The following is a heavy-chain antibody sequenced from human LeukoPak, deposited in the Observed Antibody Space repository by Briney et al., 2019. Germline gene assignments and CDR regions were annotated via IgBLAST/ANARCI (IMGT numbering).Heavy chain of an antibody. J-gene: IGHJ3*02. CDR3: ARDLLIVGATTRAFDI. CDR2: IIPIFGTA. D-gene: IGHD1-26*01. Sequence: SVKVSCKASGGTLSSYAISWVRQAPGQGLEWMGGIIPIFGTANYAQKFQGRVTITADESTSTAYMELSSLRSEDTAVYYCARDLLIVGATTRAFDIWGQGTMVTVSS. CDR1: GGTLSSYA. V-gene: IGHV1-69*01.